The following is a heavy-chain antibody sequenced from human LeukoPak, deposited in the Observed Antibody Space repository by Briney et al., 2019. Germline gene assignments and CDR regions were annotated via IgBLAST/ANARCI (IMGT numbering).Heavy chain of an antibody. CDR1: GYTFIGYY. CDR3: AGLIAAAGTGWFDP. CDR2: IIPILGIA. D-gene: IGHD6-13*01. J-gene: IGHJ5*02. Sequence: SVKVSCKASGYTFIGYYMRWVRQAPGQGLEWMGRIIPILGIANYAQKFQGRVTITADKSTSTAYMELSSLRSEDTAVYYCAGLIAAAGTGWFDPWGQGTLVTVSS. V-gene: IGHV1-69*02.